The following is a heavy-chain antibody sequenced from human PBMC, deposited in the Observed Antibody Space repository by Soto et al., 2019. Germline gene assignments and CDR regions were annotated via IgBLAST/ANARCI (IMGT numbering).Heavy chain of an antibody. CDR3: QRWRYPDY. J-gene: IGHJ4*01. CDR2: SSGSDGKT. V-gene: IGHV3-23*01. D-gene: IGHD3-3*01. Sequence: PWRSMRLSCAASGLSFGSYALSWGRQAPGKGLEWVSTSSGSDGKTLYADSVTGRFSISRCTSPSTSYLQTNSQRAEHTATYYCQRWRYPDYWGQGTRVTVSS. CDR1: GLSFGSYA.